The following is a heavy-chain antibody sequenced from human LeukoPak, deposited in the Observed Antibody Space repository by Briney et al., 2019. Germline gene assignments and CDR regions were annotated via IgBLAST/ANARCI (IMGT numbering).Heavy chain of an antibody. CDR2: INPNSGGT. Sequence: ASVKVSCKASGYTFTGYYMHWVRQAPGQGLEWMGWINPNSGGTNYAQKFQGRVTMTRDTSISTAYMELSRLRSDDTAVYYCATVRYFDSSGHLDLDYWGQGTLVTVSP. V-gene: IGHV1-2*02. D-gene: IGHD3-22*01. CDR1: GYTFTGYY. J-gene: IGHJ4*02. CDR3: ATVRYFDSSGHLDLDY.